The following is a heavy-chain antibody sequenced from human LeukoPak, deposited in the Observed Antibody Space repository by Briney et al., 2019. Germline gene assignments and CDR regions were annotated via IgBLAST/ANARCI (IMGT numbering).Heavy chain of an antibody. CDR2: IYYSGST. Sequence: SETLSLTCTVSGGSINSYYWSWIRQPPGKGLEWIGYIYYSGSTNYNPSLKSRVTISVDTSKNQFSLRLSSVTAADTAVYYCAVYCSGGSCYDPWGQGTLVTVSS. CDR3: AVYCSGGSCYDP. D-gene: IGHD2-15*01. J-gene: IGHJ5*02. CDR1: GGSINSYY. V-gene: IGHV4-59*01.